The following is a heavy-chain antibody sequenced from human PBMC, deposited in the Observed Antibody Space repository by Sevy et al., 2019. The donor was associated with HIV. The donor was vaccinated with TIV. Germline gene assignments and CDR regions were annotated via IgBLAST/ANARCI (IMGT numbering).Heavy chain of an antibody. Sequence: GGSLRLSCAASGFTFRTYSMNWVRQAPGKGLEWLSYISRSSRTIYYADSVEGRFTISRDNAKNSLYLQINSLRAEDTAVYDWARAYSGGWPQGAWTDYWGQGTLVTVSS. J-gene: IGHJ4*02. CDR1: GFTFRTYS. D-gene: IGHD6-19*01. CDR2: ISRSSRTI. V-gene: IGHV3-48*01. CDR3: ARAYSGGWPQGAWTDY.